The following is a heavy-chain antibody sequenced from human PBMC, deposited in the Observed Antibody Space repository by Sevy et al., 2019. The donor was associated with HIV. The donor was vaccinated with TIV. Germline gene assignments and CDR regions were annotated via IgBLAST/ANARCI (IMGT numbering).Heavy chain of an antibody. V-gene: IGHV3-23*01. CDR3: AKALNPALESMLEVNLRSLKGFDV. Sequence: GGSLRLSCAASGFTFNTHAMNWVRQAPGKGLEWVSVISGPGYGTNYADSVKGRFTISRANSKNTLYLQMNSLRDDDTAVYYFAKALNPALESMLEVNLRSLKGFDVWGQGTMVTVSS. CDR1: GFTFNTHA. D-gene: IGHD3-22*01. CDR2: ISGPGYGT. J-gene: IGHJ3*01.